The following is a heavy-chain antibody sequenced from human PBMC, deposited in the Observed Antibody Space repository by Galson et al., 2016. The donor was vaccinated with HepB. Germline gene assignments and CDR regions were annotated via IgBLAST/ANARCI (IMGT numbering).Heavy chain of an antibody. CDR1: GYTFISYL. CDR3: ARGWYSGSDY. D-gene: IGHD6-19*01. V-gene: IGHV1-3*01. CDR2: INPANGNT. Sequence: SVKVSCKASGYTFISYLLHWVRQAPGQRLEWMGRINPANGNTKYSQNFQGRITITWDTSASTAHMELSSLRSEDTAVYYCARGWYSGSDYWGQGTLVTVSS. J-gene: IGHJ4*02.